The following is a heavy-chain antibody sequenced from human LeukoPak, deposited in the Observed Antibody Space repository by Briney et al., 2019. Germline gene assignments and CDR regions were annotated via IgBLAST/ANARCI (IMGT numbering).Heavy chain of an antibody. Sequence: GGSLRLSCTASGFXFSSYDMHWVRQAPGKGLEWVAVTWYDGSNKYFADSVKGRFTISRDNSKNTLFLQMNTLRAEDTALYYCVRDYAHSYGQFDYWGQGTLVAVSS. J-gene: IGHJ4*02. CDR3: VRDYAHSYGQFDY. V-gene: IGHV3-33*01. CDR2: TWYDGSNK. D-gene: IGHD2-2*01. CDR1: GFXFSSYD.